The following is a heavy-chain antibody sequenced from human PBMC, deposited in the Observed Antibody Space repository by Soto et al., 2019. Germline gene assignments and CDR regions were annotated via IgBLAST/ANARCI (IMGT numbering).Heavy chain of an antibody. D-gene: IGHD6-19*01. CDR2: ITPGNGKT. J-gene: IGHJ4*02. CDR3: ARGHSGWYYLGDN. CDR1: GYTVTDYA. V-gene: IGHV1-3*01. Sequence: QVHLVQSGAEVKKPGASVKVSCKASGYTVTDYAIYWVRQAPGQSLEWMGWITPGNGKTRYSEKFQGRVTITWDTSATTAYMEMSSPRSEDTAVFYCARGHSGWYYLGDNWGQGTLVTVSS.